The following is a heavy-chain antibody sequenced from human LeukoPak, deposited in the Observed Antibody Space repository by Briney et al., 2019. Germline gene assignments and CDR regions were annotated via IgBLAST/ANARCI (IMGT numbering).Heavy chain of an antibody. D-gene: IGHD2-2*01. J-gene: IGHJ4*02. CDR2: ILPDGSQK. V-gene: IGHV3-7*01. Sequence: GGSLRLSCVASDFTFDFYWMTWVRQAPGKGLEWLANILPDGSQKYYVDSVKGRFTISRDNPKNSLYLQINNLRAEDTAVYYCGRLAHNAWYAIDFWGQGTLVTDSS. CDR1: DFTFDFYW. CDR3: GRLAHNAWYAIDF.